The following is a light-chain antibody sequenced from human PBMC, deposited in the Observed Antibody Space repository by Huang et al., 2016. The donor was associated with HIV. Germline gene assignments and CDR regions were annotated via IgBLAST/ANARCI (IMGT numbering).Light chain of an antibody. CDR1: QSLLHSDGNTY. CDR2: KVS. V-gene: IGKV2-30*02. Sequence: DVVMTQSPLSLPVTLGQSASISCRSSQSLLHSDGNTYLIWLQQRPGHSPRRLIYKVSTRDSGVPDRFSGSGSGSDFTLRISRVEPEDVGVYYCMQGTHWPLTFGGGTKVEIK. CDR3: MQGTHWPLT. J-gene: IGKJ4*01.